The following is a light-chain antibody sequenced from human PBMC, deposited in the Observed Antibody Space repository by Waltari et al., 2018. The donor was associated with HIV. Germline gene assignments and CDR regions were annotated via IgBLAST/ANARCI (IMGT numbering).Light chain of an antibody. Sequence: EIVLRQTQLSSPVTSGQSASISCSSSESLVHSNGNTYLSWIHQRPGQPPRLLISKISDRFSGVPDRFSGSGAGTEFTLNISAVDQDDVGIYYCMQGTHFPWTFGQGTKL. V-gene: IGKV2-24*01. CDR2: KIS. CDR1: ESLVHSNGNTY. J-gene: IGKJ1*01. CDR3: MQGTHFPWT.